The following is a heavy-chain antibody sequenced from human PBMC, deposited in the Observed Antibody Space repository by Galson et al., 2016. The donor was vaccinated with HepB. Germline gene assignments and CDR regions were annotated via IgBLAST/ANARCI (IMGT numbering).Heavy chain of an antibody. CDR1: VGSIDTVAFY. V-gene: IGHV4-39*01. D-gene: IGHD6-19*01. Sequence: SETLSLTCTLSVGSIDTVAFYWAWIRQTPGKGLEWIGSIYHTGSTYLSASLKSRVIMSVDKSMNQFSLTLRSLTVADSAVYYCARSTAVSGRRSWGYLDPWGQGTLVSVSS. CDR3: ARSTAVSGRRSWGYLDP. J-gene: IGHJ5*02. CDR2: IYHTGST.